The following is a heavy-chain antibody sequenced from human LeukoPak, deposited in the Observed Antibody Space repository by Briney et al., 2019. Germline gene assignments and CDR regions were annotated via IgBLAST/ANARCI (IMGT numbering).Heavy chain of an antibody. Sequence: GESLKISCKGSGYSFTSYWIGWVRQMPGKGLEWMGIIHPGDSDTRYSPSFQGQVTISADKSISTAYLQWSSLKASDTAMYYCARRIAAAGTKSHYFDYWGQGTLVTVSS. V-gene: IGHV5-51*01. D-gene: IGHD6-13*01. J-gene: IGHJ4*02. CDR3: ARRIAAAGTKSHYFDY. CDR2: IHPGDSDT. CDR1: GYSFTSYW.